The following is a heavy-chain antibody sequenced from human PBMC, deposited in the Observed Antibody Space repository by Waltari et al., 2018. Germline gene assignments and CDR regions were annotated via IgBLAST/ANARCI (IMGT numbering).Heavy chain of an antibody. D-gene: IGHD2-15*01. CDR3: ARDRGRGLYLDS. V-gene: IGHV4-4*02. J-gene: IGHJ4*02. CDR1: GGSMSGTDC. CDR2: IHHSGRS. Sequence: QVQLQESGPGLVKPSGTLSVTCTVSGGSMSGTDCWSWVRQPPGTGLEWIGQIHHSGRSNYTPSPESRVTVSRDTSNNQFSLKLSSATAADTSVYYCARDRGRGLYLDSWGRGILVTVSP.